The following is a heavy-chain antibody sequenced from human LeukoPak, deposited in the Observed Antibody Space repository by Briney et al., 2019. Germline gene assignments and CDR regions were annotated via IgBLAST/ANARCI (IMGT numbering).Heavy chain of an antibody. J-gene: IGHJ4*02. CDR1: GFTFSNYA. CDR3: ARAPYSGLPSDY. D-gene: IGHD6-6*01. V-gene: IGHV3-53*01. Sequence: AGGSLRLSCAASGFTFSNYAMSWARQAPGKGLEWVSVIYSGGNTYYADSVKGRFTISRDNSKNTLYLQMNSLRAEDTAVYYCARAPYSGLPSDYWGQGTLVTVSS. CDR2: IYSGGNT.